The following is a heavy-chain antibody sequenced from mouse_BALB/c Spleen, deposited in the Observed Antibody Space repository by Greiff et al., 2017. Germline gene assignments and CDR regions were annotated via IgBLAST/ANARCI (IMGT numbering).Heavy chain of an antibody. D-gene: IGHD2-14*01. CDR2: IYPGSGST. CDR3: ARSEVRDY. J-gene: IGHJ2*01. V-gene: IGHV1-77*01. Sequence: QVQLKESGPELVKPGASVKMSCKASGYTFTDYVISWVKQRTGQGLEWIGEIYPGSGSTYYNEKFKGKATLTADKSSNTAYMQLSSLTSEDSAVYFCARSEVRDYWGQGTTLTVSS. CDR1: GYTFTDYV.